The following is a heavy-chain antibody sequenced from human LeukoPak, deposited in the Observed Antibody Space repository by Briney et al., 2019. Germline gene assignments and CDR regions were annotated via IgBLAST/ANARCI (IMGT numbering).Heavy chain of an antibody. V-gene: IGHV5-51*01. D-gene: IGHD6-13*01. J-gene: IGHJ5*02. CDR1: GYSFSTYW. CDR3: ARPAYSSSLSSHFDP. CDR2: IYPRDSEI. Sequence: GESLKISCEGSGYSFSTYWIAWVRQMPGKGLEWMGSIYPRDSEIRYSPSFQGQVSISADNSISTAYLQWSSLKASDTDMYYCARPAYSSSLSSHFDPWGQGTLVTVSS.